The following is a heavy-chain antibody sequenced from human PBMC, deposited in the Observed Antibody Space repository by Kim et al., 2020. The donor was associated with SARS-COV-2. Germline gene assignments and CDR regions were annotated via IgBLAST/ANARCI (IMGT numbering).Heavy chain of an antibody. CDR2: FDPEDGET. CDR1: GYTLTELS. Sequence: ASVKVSCKVSGYTLTELSMHWVRQAPGKGLEWMGGFDPEDGETIYAQKFQGRVTMTEDTSTDTAYMELSSLRSEDTAVYYCATDIVATIGHYYYGMDVWGQGTTVTVSS. D-gene: IGHD5-12*01. CDR3: ATDIVATIGHYYYGMDV. J-gene: IGHJ6*02. V-gene: IGHV1-24*01.